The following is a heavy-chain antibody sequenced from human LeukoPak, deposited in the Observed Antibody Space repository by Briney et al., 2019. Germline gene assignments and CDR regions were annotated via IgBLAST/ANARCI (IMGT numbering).Heavy chain of an antibody. CDR3: AKGSAPGRPYYFDY. D-gene: IGHD6-6*01. CDR2: ISDIGGNT. V-gene: IGHV3-23*01. CDR1: GFTFGDYA. J-gene: IGHJ4*02. Sequence: GGSLRLSCVASGFTFGDYAMSWVRQAPGQGLDWVSAISDIGGNTYSADSVKGRFIISRDNSKNTLSLQMKNLRAEDTAIYYCAKGSAPGRPYYFDYWGQGILVTVSS.